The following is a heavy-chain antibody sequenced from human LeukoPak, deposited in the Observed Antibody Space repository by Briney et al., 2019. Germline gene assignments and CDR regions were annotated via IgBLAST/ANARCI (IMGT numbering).Heavy chain of an antibody. CDR2: ISYDGSNK. J-gene: IGHJ4*02. CDR1: GFTFSSYA. CDR3: ARLLGATGRDY. V-gene: IGHV3-30-3*01. D-gene: IGHD1-26*01. Sequence: GRSLRLSCAASGFTFSSYAMHWVRQAPGKGLEWVAVISYDGSNKYYADSVKGRFTISRDNSKNTLYLQMNSLRAEDTAVYYCARLLGATGRDYWGQGTLVTVSS.